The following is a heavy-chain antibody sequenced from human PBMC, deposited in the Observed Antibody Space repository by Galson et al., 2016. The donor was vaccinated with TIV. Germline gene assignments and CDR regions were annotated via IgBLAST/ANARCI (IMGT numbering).Heavy chain of an antibody. CDR3: ARGATSDWPFDY. V-gene: IGHV1-3*01. J-gene: IGHJ4*02. Sequence: SVKVSCKASGYTFIGYVIHWVRQAPGQRLEWMGWINPANGETQSSQRFQGKFTLTTDTSASTAYMELSSLTSEDTATYYCARGATSDWPFDYWGQATLVTVSS. CDR2: INPANGET. CDR1: GYTFIGYV. D-gene: IGHD6-19*01.